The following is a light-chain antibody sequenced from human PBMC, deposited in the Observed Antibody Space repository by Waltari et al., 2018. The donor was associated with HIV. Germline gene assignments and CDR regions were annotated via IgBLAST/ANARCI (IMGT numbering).Light chain of an antibody. V-gene: IGLV1-47*01. CDR2: QTD. CDR3: AAWDDRLGGYV. CDR1: ASFQIARDS. J-gene: IGLJ1*01. Sequence: QPALTQPPSAPGTPGQRLTISSSTSASFQIARDSVFWFQQLPGATPTLLSYQTDQRPSWVTDRFSGSKSGTSAALAISGLRSEDEAHYYCAAWDDRLGGYVFGTGTKVTVL.